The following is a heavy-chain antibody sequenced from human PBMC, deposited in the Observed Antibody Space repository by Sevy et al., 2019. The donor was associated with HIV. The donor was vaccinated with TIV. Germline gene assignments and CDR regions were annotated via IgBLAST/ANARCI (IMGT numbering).Heavy chain of an antibody. CDR2: LSFGCGEI. CDR1: GFTFSKYS. D-gene: IGHD2-8*01. Sequence: LSLTCAASGFTFSKYSMSWVRQPPGKGLEWVSTLSFGCGEINHADSVKGRFTISRDNSKNSLYLQMNNLRVEDTAVYYCAREGCTKPHDYWGQRTLVTVSS. J-gene: IGHJ4*02. V-gene: IGHV3-23*01. CDR3: AREGCTKPHDY.